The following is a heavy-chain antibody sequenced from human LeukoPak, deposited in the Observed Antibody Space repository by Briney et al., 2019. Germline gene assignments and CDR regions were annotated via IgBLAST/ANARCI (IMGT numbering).Heavy chain of an antibody. V-gene: IGHV4-59*01. CDR1: GVSISSYY. CDR3: ATSYSSGYYFVY. Sequence: SETLSLTCTVSGVSISSYYWSWIRQPPGKGLEWIGYIYYSGSTNYNPSLKRRVTISVDTSKNEFSLKVISVTAADTDVYYCATSYSSGYYFVYWERGTVVIVSS. CDR2: IYYSGST. J-gene: IGHJ4*02. D-gene: IGHD3-22*01.